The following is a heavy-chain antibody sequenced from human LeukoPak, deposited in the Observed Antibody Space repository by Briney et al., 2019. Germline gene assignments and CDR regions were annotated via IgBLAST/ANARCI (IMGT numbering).Heavy chain of an antibody. CDR2: IYYSGST. Sequence: SQTLSLTCTVSGGSISSGGYYWSWIRQHPGKGLEWIGYIYYSGSTYYNPSLKSRVTISVDTSKNQFSLKLSSVTAADTAVYYCAREGHYGDYRRFDYWGQGTLVTVSS. V-gene: IGHV4-31*03. CDR3: AREGHYGDYRRFDY. D-gene: IGHD4-17*01. J-gene: IGHJ4*02. CDR1: GGSISSGGYY.